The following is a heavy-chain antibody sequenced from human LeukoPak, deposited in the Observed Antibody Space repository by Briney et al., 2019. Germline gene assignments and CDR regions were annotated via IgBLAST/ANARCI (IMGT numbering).Heavy chain of an antibody. V-gene: IGHV4-34*01. CDR2: ISHSGST. J-gene: IGHJ3*02. CDR3: ARPYDSSGYHAFDI. CDR1: GGSFSGYH. Sequence: PSETLSLTCGVYGGSFSGYHWNWMRQSPGKGLEWIGEISHSGSTNYNPSLKSRVTISVDTSKNQFSLKLSSVTAADTAVYYCARPYDSSGYHAFDIWGQGTMVTVSS. D-gene: IGHD3-22*01.